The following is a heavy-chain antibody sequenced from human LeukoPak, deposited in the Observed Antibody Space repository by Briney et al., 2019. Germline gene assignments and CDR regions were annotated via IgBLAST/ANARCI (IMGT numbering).Heavy chain of an antibody. Sequence: PGRSLRLSCAASGFTFSSYGMHWVRQAPGKGLEWVAVIWYDGSNKYYADSVKGRFTISRDNSKNTLYLQMNSLRAEDTAVYYCARWWELLGFDYWGQGTLVTVSS. CDR1: GFTFSSYG. J-gene: IGHJ4*02. CDR2: IWYDGSNK. CDR3: ARWWELLGFDY. D-gene: IGHD1-26*01. V-gene: IGHV3-33*01.